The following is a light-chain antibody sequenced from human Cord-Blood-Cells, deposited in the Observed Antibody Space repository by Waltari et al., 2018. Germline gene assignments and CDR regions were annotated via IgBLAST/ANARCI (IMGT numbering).Light chain of an antibody. CDR3: CSYAGSSTWV. Sequence: QPALTQPASVSGSPGQSTTISCTGTSRDVGSYNLLTWYQQHPGKAPKLMIYEGSKRPSGVSNRFSGSKSGNTASLTISGLQAEDEADYYCCSYAGSSTWVFGGGTKLTVL. J-gene: IGLJ3*02. CDR1: SRDVGSYNL. V-gene: IGLV2-23*01. CDR2: EGS.